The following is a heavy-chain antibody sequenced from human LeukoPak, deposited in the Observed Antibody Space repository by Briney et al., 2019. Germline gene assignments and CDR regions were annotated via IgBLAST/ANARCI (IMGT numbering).Heavy chain of an antibody. CDR2: INSDGSST. V-gene: IGHV3-74*01. Sequence: GGSLRLSCAVSGFTFSSYWMHWVRQAPGKGLVWVSRINSDGSSTSYADSVKGRFTISRDNAENTLYLQMNSLRAEDTAVYYCAREKIYGSGNYYVFDYWGQGTLVTVSS. CDR1: GFTFSSYW. CDR3: AREKIYGSGNYYVFDY. J-gene: IGHJ4*02. D-gene: IGHD3-10*01.